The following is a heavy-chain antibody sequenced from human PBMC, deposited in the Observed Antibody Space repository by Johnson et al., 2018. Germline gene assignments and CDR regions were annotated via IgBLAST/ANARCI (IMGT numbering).Heavy chain of an antibody. D-gene: IGHD4-17*01. CDR1: DFTFSSYT. Sequence: VQLVESGGGLVKPGGSLRLSCIASDFTFSSYTMNWVRQAPGKGLAWVSSIGSSSPYIYYADSVKGRFAISRDNAKSSLYLQMRTLRAEDTAVYYCTRLNYGDYGSFDYWGQGTLVTVSS. J-gene: IGHJ4*02. CDR3: TRLNYGDYGSFDY. V-gene: IGHV3-21*06. CDR2: IGSSSPYI.